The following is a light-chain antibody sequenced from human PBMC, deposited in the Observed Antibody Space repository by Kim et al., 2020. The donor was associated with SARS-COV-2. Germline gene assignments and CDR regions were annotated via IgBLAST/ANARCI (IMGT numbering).Light chain of an antibody. V-gene: IGLV1-40*01. CDR1: SSNIGAGYD. CDR3: QSYDSIRSGWV. Sequence: QRVTSSCTGSSSNIGAGYDVHWYQQLPGTAPKLLIYGNTNRPSGVPDRISGSKSGTSASLAITGLQAEDEADYYCQSYDSIRSGWVFGGGTQLTVL. CDR2: GNT. J-gene: IGLJ2*01.